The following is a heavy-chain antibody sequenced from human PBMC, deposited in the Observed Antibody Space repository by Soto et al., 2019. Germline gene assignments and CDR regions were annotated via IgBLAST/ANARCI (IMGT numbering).Heavy chain of an antibody. CDR2: TYYRSKWYN. CDR3: AREKSKDTAMVRTYYYYGMDV. CDR1: GDSVSSNSAA. D-gene: IGHD5-18*01. J-gene: IGHJ6*02. V-gene: IGHV6-1*01. Sequence: SQTLSLTCAISGDSVSSNSAAWNWIRQSPSRGLEWLGRTYYRSKWYNDYAVSVKSRITINPDTSKNQFSLQLNSVTPEDTAVYYCAREKSKDTAMVRTYYYYGMDVWGQGTTVTVSS.